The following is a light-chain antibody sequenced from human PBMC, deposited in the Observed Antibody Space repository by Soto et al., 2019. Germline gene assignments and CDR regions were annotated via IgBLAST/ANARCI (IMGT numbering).Light chain of an antibody. Sequence: DIPMTQSPSSLSASVGDRVTITCRASQSISSYLNWYQQKPGKAPKLLIYAASSLQSGVPSRFSGSGSATDFTLTISSLQPEDFATYYFQQSYSTPRMYTFGQGTKLQIK. CDR3: QQSYSTPRMYT. V-gene: IGKV1-39*01. J-gene: IGKJ2*01. CDR1: QSISSY. CDR2: AAS.